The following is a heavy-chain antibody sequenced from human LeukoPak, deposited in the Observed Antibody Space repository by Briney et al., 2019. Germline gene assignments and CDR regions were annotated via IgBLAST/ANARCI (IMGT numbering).Heavy chain of an antibody. CDR3: AKDSEVDYDFWSGPTTDAFDI. CDR2: LSGSGGST. D-gene: IGHD3-3*01. J-gene: IGHJ3*02. CDR1: GFTFSSYA. Sequence: GSLRLSCAASGFTFSSYAMSWVRQAPGKGLEWVSALSGSGGSTYYADSVKGRFTISRDNSKNTLYLQMNSLRAEDTAVYYCAKDSEVDYDFWSGPTTDAFDIWGQGTVVTVSS. V-gene: IGHV3-23*01.